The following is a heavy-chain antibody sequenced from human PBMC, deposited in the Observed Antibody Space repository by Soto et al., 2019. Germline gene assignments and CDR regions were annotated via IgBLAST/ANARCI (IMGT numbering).Heavy chain of an antibody. CDR1: GFTFSSYG. V-gene: IGHV3-23*01. Sequence: GGSLRLSCAASGFTFSSYGMSWVRQATGKGLEWVSAISGSGGSTYYADSVKGRFTISRDNSKNTLYLQRNSLRAEDTAVYFCTNSPYYYDSSGPYFWGQGTLVTVSS. CDR3: TNSPYYYDSSGPYF. CDR2: ISGSGGST. D-gene: IGHD3-22*01. J-gene: IGHJ4*02.